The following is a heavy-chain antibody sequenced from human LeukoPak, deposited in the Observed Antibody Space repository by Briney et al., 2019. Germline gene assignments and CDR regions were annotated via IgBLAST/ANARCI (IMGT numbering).Heavy chain of an antibody. CDR1: GFTFSSYG. D-gene: IGHD3-9*01. Sequence: GRSLRLSCAASGFTFSSYGMHWLRQALGKGLERVALIWYDGSNKYYADSVKGRFTISRDNSKNTLYLQMNSLRAEDTAVYYCAKDYDILTAVYYFDYWGQGTLVTVSS. V-gene: IGHV3-33*06. CDR2: IWYDGSNK. J-gene: IGHJ4*02. CDR3: AKDYDILTAVYYFDY.